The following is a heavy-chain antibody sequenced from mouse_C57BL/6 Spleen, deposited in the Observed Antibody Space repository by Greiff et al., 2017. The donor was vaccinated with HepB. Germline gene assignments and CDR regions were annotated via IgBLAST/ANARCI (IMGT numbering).Heavy chain of an antibody. V-gene: IGHV5-16*01. Sequence: EVHLVESEGGLVQPGSSMKLSCTASGFTFSDYYMAWVRQVPEKGLEWVANINYDGSSTYYLDSLKSRFIISRDNAKNILYLQMSSLKSEDTATYYCARVLRGYYAMDYWGQGTSVTVSS. CDR2: INYDGSST. D-gene: IGHD2-12*01. J-gene: IGHJ4*01. CDR3: ARVLRGYYAMDY. CDR1: GFTFSDYY.